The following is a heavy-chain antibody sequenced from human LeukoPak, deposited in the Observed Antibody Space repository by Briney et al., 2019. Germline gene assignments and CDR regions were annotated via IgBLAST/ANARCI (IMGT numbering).Heavy chain of an antibody. V-gene: IGHV3-53*01. Sequence: PGRSLRLSCAASGFSISNYGMHWVRQAPGKGLEWVSVMYSGGSRYYADSVKGRFTISRDSSKNTVYLQMNSLRAEDTAVYFCARAIQQTTILWWWYAFDIWGQGTMVTVSS. CDR2: MYSGGSR. CDR1: GFSISNYG. D-gene: IGHD2-21*01. CDR3: ARAIQQTTILWWWYAFDI. J-gene: IGHJ3*02.